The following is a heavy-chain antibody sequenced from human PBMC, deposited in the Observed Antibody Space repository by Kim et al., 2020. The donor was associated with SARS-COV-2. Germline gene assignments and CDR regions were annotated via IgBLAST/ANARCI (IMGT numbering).Heavy chain of an antibody. CDR3: ARGGYSSGHMPLYVY. CDR2: IIPIFGTA. D-gene: IGHD6-19*01. V-gene: IGHV1-69*13. CDR1: GGTFSSYA. J-gene: IGHJ4*02. Sequence: SVKVSCKASGGTFSSYAISWVRQAPGQGLEWMGGIIPIFGTANYAQKFQGRVTITADESTSTAYMELSSLRSEDTAVYYCARGGYSSGHMPLYVYWGQGTLVTVSS.